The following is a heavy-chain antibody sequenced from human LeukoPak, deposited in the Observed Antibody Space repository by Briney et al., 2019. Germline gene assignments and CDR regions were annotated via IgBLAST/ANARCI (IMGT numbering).Heavy chain of an antibody. D-gene: IGHD3-3*01. Sequence: PSETLSLTCTVSGGSISGFYWSWIRQPPGKELQWIGSIFYSGSTNYNPSLKSRVTISVDTSKNQFSLKLSSVTAADTAVYYCARQRFLEWYFDFWGRGTLVTVSS. CDR1: GGSISGFY. J-gene: IGHJ4*02. CDR3: ARQRFLEWYFDF. V-gene: IGHV4-59*08. CDR2: IFYSGST.